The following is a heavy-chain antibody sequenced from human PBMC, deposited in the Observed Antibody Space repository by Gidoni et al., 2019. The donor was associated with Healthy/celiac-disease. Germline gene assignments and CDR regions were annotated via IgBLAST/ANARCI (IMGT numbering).Heavy chain of an antibody. J-gene: IGHJ4*02. V-gene: IGHV1-18*01. Sequence: QVQLVPSGAEVKKPGASVKVSCKASGYTVTSYGISWVRQAPGQGLVWMGGISADNGNTNYAQKLQGRVTMTTDTSTSTAYMELRSLRSDDTAVYYCAREGGRVVVPAADFDYWGQGTLVTVSS. CDR3: AREGGRVVVPAADFDY. CDR1: GYTVTSYG. CDR2: ISADNGNT. D-gene: IGHD2-2*01.